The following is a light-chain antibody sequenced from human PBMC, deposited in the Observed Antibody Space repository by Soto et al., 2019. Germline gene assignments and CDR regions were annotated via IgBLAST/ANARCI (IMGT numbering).Light chain of an antibody. V-gene: IGKV3-20*01. CDR2: ASV. CDR1: QGVTTN. CDR3: QLYANSPP. J-gene: IGKJ5*01. Sequence: EIVLTQSPGTLSLSPGERATLSFRAGQGVTTNFAWYQQKSGQSPRLLIYASVNRATGIPDRFSGSASGTDFTLTINRLEPEDFAVYYCQLYANSPPFGQGTRLEIK.